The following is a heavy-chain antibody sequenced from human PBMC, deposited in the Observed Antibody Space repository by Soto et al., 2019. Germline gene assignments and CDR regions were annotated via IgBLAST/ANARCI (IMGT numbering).Heavy chain of an antibody. Sequence: GGSLRLSCAASGFTFSSYAMSWVRQAPGKGLEWVSAISGSGGSTYYADSVKGRFTISRDNSKNTLYLQMNSLRAEDTAVYYCAKCPTKYYGSGSYYRVLDGTDYYYMDVWGKGTTVTVSS. CDR3: AKCPTKYYGSGSYYRVLDGTDYYYMDV. CDR1: GFTFSSYA. D-gene: IGHD3-10*01. V-gene: IGHV3-23*01. J-gene: IGHJ6*03. CDR2: ISGSGGST.